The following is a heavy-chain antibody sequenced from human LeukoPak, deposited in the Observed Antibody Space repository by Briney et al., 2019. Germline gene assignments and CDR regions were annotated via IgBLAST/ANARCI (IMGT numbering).Heavy chain of an antibody. CDR3: ARDPTFDI. V-gene: IGHV3-74*01. J-gene: IGHJ3*02. CDR1: GFTFSSYW. CDR2: ISSDGSST. Sequence: PGGSLRLSCAASGFTFSSYWMHWVRQAPGKGLVWVSRISSDGSSTSYADSVKGRFTISRDNARNSLYLQTNSLRAEDTAIYYCARDPTFDIWGRGTMVTVSS.